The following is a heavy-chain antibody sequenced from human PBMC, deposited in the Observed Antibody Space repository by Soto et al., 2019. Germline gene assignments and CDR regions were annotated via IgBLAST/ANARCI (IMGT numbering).Heavy chain of an antibody. Sequence: EVQLVESGGGLVQPGGSLRLSCAASGFTFSSYWMHWVRQAPGKGLVWVSRINSDGSSTSYADSVKGRFTISRDNAKDTLYLQMNSLRAEDTAVYYCARDQLYYDLWSGMNTYYFDYWGQGTLVTVSS. D-gene: IGHD3-3*01. CDR1: GFTFSSYW. V-gene: IGHV3-74*01. CDR3: ARDQLYYDLWSGMNTYYFDY. J-gene: IGHJ4*02. CDR2: INSDGSST.